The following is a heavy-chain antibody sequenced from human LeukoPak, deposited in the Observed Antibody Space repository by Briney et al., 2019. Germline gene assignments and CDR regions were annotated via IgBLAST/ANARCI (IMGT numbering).Heavy chain of an antibody. CDR3: AKDRDSSGFAPYFDY. CDR2: IGWNSHII. D-gene: IGHD3-22*01. CDR1: GFTFNDYA. Sequence: PGRSLRLSCAASGFTFNDYAMHWFRQAPGKGLEWVSGIGWNSHIIGYEDSVKGRFTISRDNARNSLSLQMNSLRTEDTAFYYCAKDRDSSGFAPYFDYWGQGILVTVSS. V-gene: IGHV3-9*01. J-gene: IGHJ4*02.